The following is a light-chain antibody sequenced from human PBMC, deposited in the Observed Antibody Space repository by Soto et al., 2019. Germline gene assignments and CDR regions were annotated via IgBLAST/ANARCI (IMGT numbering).Light chain of an antibody. J-gene: IGKJ4*01. CDR2: DAS. CDR3: HPRSNCPFLT. V-gene: IGKV3-11*01. Sequence: EIVLTQSPATLSLSPGERATLSCRASQSVSSYLAWYQQKPGQAPRLPIYDASNRATVIPARFSGRGSGTDCTLTIIRREHADFARYDCHPRSNCPFLTFGGGTKVEIK. CDR1: QSVSSY.